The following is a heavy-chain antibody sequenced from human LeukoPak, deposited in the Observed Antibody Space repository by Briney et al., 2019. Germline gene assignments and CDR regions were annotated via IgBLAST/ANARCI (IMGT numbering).Heavy chain of an antibody. V-gene: IGHV4-34*01. CDR3: AGGQRGRPRDFYY. J-gene: IGHJ4*02. CDR1: GGSFSGYY. D-gene: IGHD3-16*01. Sequence: PSETLSLTCAVYGGSFSGYYWSWIRQPPGKGLEWIGEINHSGSTNYNPSLKSQVTISVDTSKNQFSLKLSSVTAADTAVYYCAGGQRGRPRDFYYWGQGTLVTVSS. CDR2: INHSGST.